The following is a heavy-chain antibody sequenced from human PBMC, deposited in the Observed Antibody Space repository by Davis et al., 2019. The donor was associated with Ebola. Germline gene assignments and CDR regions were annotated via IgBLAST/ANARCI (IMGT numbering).Heavy chain of an antibody. J-gene: IGHJ4*02. CDR3: ARGPAFNTVPPHFWGY. CDR1: GGTFSSHT. Sequence: AASVKVSCKASGGTFSSHTISWVRQAPGQGLEWMGRIISSLGITNYAQKFHDRLTITADISTTTAYKELSGLTSEDTAVYYCARGPAFNTVPPHFWGYWGQGTLVTVSS. CDR2: IISSLGIT. V-gene: IGHV1-69*02. D-gene: IGHD3-3*02.